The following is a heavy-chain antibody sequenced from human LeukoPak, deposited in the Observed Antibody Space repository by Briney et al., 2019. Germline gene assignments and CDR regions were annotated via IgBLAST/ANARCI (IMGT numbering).Heavy chain of an antibody. Sequence: SETLSLTCTVSGGSISSGDYYWSWIRQPPGKGLEWIGYIYYSGSTYYNPSLKSRVTISVDTSKNQFSLKLSSVTAADTAVYYCARDAIWFGDDYWGQGTLVTVSS. D-gene: IGHD3-10*01. CDR2: IYYSGST. CDR1: GGSISSGDYY. V-gene: IGHV4-30-4*01. CDR3: ARDAIWFGDDY. J-gene: IGHJ4*02.